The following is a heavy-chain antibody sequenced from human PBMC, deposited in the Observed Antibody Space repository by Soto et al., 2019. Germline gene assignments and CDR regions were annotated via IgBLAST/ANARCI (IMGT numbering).Heavy chain of an antibody. CDR2: IIPIFGTA. J-gene: IGHJ4*02. Sequence: SVKVSCKASGGTFSSYAISWVRQAPGQGLEWMGGIIPIFGTANYAQKFQGRVTITADKSTSTAYMELNSLRAEDTAVYSCARGIAVAGTIDYWGQGTLVTVSS. V-gene: IGHV1-69*06. D-gene: IGHD6-19*01. CDR3: ARGIAVAGTIDY. CDR1: GGTFSSYA.